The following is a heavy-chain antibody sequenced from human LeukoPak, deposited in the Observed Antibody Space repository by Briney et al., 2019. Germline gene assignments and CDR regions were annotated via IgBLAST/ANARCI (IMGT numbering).Heavy chain of an antibody. CDR3: AKARRRSSGWYLGVDS. CDR1: GFTFDDYA. CDR2: ISWNSGSI. V-gene: IGHV3-9*01. D-gene: IGHD6-19*01. J-gene: IGHJ4*02. Sequence: GRSLRLSCAASGFTFDDYAMHWVRQAPGKGLEWVSGISWNSGSIGYADSVKGRFTISRDNAKNSLYLQMNSLRAEDTALYYCAKARRRSSGWYLGVDSWGQGTLVTVSS.